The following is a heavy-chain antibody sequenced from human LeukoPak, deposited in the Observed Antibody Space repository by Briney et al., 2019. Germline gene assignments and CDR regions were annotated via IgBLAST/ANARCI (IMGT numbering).Heavy chain of an antibody. CDR1: GGSISSYY. J-gene: IGHJ4*02. CDR2: IYTSGST. D-gene: IGHD6-13*01. Sequence: SETLSLTCTVSGGSISSYYWSWIRQPAGKGLEWIGRIYTSGSTNYNPSLKSRVTMSVDTSKNQFSLKLSSVTAADTAVYYCARGQEKSSSWAFDYWGQGTLVTVSS. CDR3: ARGQEKSSSWAFDY. V-gene: IGHV4-4*07.